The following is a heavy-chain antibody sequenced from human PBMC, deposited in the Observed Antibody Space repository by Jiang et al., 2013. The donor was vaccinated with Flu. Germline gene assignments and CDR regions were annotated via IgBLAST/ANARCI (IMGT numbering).Heavy chain of an antibody. Sequence: IYPGDSDTRYSPSFQGQVTISADKSISNAYLQWSSLKASDTAMYYCARAWGNYDSSGYYGYWGQGTLVTVSS. V-gene: IGHV5-51*01. CDR2: IYPGDSDT. D-gene: IGHD3-22*01. J-gene: IGHJ4*02. CDR3: ARAWGNYDSSGYYGY.